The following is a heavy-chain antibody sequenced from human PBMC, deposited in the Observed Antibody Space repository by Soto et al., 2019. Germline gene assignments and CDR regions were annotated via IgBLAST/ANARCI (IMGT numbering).Heavy chain of an antibody. V-gene: IGHV3-30-3*01. D-gene: IGHD5-18*01. CDR1: GFTFSSYA. CDR2: ISYDGSNK. Sequence: QVQLVESGGGVVQPGRSLRISCAASGFTFSSYAMHWVRQAPGKGLEWVAVISYDGSNKYYADSVKGRFTISRDNSKNTLYLQMNSLRAEDTAVYYCARGGYSTYGMDVWGQGTTVTVSS. CDR3: ARGGYSTYGMDV. J-gene: IGHJ6*02.